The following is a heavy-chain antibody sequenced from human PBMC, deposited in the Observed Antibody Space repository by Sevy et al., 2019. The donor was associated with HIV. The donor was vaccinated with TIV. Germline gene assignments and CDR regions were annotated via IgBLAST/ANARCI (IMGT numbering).Heavy chain of an antibody. J-gene: IGHJ4*02. CDR2: INPNSGGT. V-gene: IGHV1-2*02. Sequence: ASVKVSCKASGYTFTGYYMHWVRQAPGLGLEWMGWINPNSGGTKYAQKVQGRVTMTRDTSISTTHMEQSRLKSDDTAVYYCTRGPSGFSGSDLAYWGQGTLVTVSS. CDR3: TRGPSGFSGSDLAY. D-gene: IGHD3-22*01. CDR1: GYTFTGYY.